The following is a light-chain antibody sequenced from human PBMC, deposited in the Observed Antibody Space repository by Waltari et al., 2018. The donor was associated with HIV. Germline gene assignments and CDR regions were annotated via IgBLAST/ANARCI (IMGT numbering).Light chain of an antibody. J-gene: IGKJ2*01. V-gene: IGKV1-5*03. Sequence: IQATQSPSAPPASPAERVTITCRASQSIVTRLAWYQQKPGRAPNLLISEASTLQGEVPPSFSGNGSGAEFTLTITSLRPEDFATYYGQQYETHYTFGHGTKLEIK. CDR2: EAS. CDR3: QQYETHYT. CDR1: QSIVTR.